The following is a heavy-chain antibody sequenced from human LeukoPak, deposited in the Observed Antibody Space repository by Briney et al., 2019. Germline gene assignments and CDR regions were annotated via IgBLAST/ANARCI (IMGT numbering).Heavy chain of an antibody. V-gene: IGHV3-23*01. D-gene: IGHD2-21*02. CDR2: INGGGTST. Sequence: GGSLRLSCAAYGFDFSSYTLGWVRQAPGKGPEWVSAINGGGTSTFYADSVRGRFTISRDNSRSTLYLQMSSLRAEDTDVYYCAKKTSYCDGDCYPYYFDYWGQGTLVTVSS. J-gene: IGHJ4*02. CDR3: AKKTSYCDGDCYPYYFDY. CDR1: GFDFSSYT.